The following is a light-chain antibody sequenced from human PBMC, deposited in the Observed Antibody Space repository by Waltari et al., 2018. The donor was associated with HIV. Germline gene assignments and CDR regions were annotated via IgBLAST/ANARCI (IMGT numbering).Light chain of an antibody. Sequence: QSVLPQPPSVPAAPGQTVSISCSGFSSNIGHNFVSWYHQLPGKAPKLLIFDNNKRPSGIPDRVSASKSGTSATLAITGLQTGDEGDYYCGTWDNSLKTVVFGGGTKVTVL. CDR2: DNN. V-gene: IGLV1-51*01. J-gene: IGLJ2*01. CDR1: SSNIGHNF. CDR3: GTWDNSLKTVV.